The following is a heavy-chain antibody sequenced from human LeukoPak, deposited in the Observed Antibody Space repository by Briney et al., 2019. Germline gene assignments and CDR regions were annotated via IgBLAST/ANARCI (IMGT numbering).Heavy chain of an antibody. J-gene: IGHJ4*02. CDR1: GYTFTGYY. V-gene: IGHV1-2*02. CDR3: ARVISGSLYY. D-gene: IGHD1-26*01. CDR2: INPNSGGT. Sequence: VASMKCSGKASGYTFTGYYIHWVRQAPGQGLEWMGWINPNSGGTNYAQNFQGRVTMTRDTSISTAYMELSRLRSDDTAVYYCARVISGSLYYWGQGTLVTVSS.